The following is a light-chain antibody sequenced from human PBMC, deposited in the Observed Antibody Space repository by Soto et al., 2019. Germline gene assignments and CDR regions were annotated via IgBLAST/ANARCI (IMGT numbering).Light chain of an antibody. J-gene: IGKJ1*01. CDR2: GAS. CDR3: QHYNDWPPTWT. Sequence: EIVLTQSPGTLSVSPGERATLSCRASQSVSSKLAWYQQKPGQAPRLLFYGASTGATGIPARFSGSGSETEFTLSISSLQSEDFAVYYCQHYNDWPPTWTFGQGTKVEIK. V-gene: IGKV3-15*01. CDR1: QSVSSK.